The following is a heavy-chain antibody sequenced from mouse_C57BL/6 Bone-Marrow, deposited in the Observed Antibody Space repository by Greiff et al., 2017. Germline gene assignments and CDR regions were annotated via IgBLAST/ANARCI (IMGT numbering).Heavy chain of an antibody. Sequence: VKLMESGPGLVQPSQSLSITCTVSGFSLTSYGVHWVRQSPGMGLAWLGVIWSGGSTDYNAAFISRLSISKDNSKSQVFIKMNSLQADDTAIYYCAREIYSNYAFDYWGQGTTLTGSS. CDR2: IWSGGST. CDR3: AREIYSNYAFDY. V-gene: IGHV2-2*01. J-gene: IGHJ2*01. D-gene: IGHD2-5*01. CDR1: GFSLTSYG.